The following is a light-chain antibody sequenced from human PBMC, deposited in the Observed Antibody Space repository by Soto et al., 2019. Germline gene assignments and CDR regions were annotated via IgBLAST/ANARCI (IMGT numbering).Light chain of an antibody. V-gene: IGKV3-15*01. J-gene: IGKJ1*01. CDR1: QSVSSN. CDR3: QQYNNWPPWT. Sequence: EIVMTQSPATLSVSPGERATLSCRASQSVSSNLAWYQQKPGQAPRLLIYGASTSATGIPARFSGSGSVTEFTLTISSLQSEDVAVYYCQQYNNWPPWTFGQGTKVEIK. CDR2: GAS.